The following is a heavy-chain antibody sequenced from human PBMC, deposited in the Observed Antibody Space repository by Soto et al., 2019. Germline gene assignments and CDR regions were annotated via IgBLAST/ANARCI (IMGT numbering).Heavy chain of an antibody. CDR2: TYYRSRWYN. D-gene: IGHD1-7*01. J-gene: IGHJ6*03. CDR1: GDSVSSNSAA. Sequence: SQTLSLTCVISGDSVSSNSAAWNWIRQSPSRGLEWLGRTYYRSRWYNDYAVSVRSRITVNADTSKNQFSLHLNSVTPEDTAVYYCAGTSSLQRYYMDVWDKGTTVTXSS. V-gene: IGHV6-1*01. CDR3: AGTSSLQRYYMDV.